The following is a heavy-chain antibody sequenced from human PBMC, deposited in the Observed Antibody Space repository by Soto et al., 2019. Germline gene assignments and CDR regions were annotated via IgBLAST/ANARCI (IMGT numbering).Heavy chain of an antibody. Sequence: QVQLVQSGAEVKKPGASVKVSCKTSGYTFTNFGLSWVRQAPGHGLEWMGWISAYNGITNYAQNFQGRVTMTTDTATSTPYMELWSLRSDDTALYYCARGGTPIYYWGQRTLVTVSS. J-gene: IGHJ4*02. CDR1: GYTFTNFG. V-gene: IGHV1-18*01. CDR3: ARGGTPIYY. D-gene: IGHD3-16*01. CDR2: ISAYNGIT.